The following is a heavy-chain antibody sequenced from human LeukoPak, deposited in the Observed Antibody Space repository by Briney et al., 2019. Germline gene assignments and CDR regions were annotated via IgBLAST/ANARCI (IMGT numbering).Heavy chain of an antibody. CDR2: INPNSGDT. CDR3: ATDNWNDVDAFDI. J-gene: IGHJ3*02. CDR1: GYPFTGYY. V-gene: IGHV1-2*02. D-gene: IGHD1-20*01. Sequence: GASVKVSCKASGYPFTGYYMHWVGQAPGQGLEWMGWINPNSGDTDYAQKFQGRVTMTGDTSISTAYMELSRLRSDDTAVYYCATDNWNDVDAFDIWGQGTMVTVSS.